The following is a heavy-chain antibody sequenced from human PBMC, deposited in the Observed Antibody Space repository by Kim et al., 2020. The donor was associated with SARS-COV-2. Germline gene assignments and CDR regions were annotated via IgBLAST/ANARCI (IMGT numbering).Heavy chain of an antibody. J-gene: IGHJ4*02. V-gene: IGHV4-39*01. Sequence: STYDNPSLKSRVTISVDTSKNQFSLKLSSVTAADTAVYYCARRGTDVFDYWGQGTLVTVSS. D-gene: IGHD3-16*01. CDR3: ARRGTDVFDY. CDR2: ST.